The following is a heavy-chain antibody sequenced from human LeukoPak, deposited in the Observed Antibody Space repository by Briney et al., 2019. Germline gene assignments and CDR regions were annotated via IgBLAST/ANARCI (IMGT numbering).Heavy chain of an antibody. CDR1: GFTFSSYG. V-gene: IGHV3-23*01. D-gene: IGHD5-12*01. J-gene: IGHJ4*02. Sequence: GGSLRLSCAASGFTFSSYGMSWVRQAPGKGLEWVSAISGSGGSTYYADSVKGRFTISRDNAKNSLYLQMNSLRAEDTAVCYCARGWASGYAPRDYFDYWGQGTLVTVSS. CDR3: ARGWASGYAPRDYFDY. CDR2: ISGSGGST.